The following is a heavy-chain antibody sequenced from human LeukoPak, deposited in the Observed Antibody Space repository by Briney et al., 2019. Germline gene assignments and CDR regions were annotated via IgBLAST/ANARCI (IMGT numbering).Heavy chain of an antibody. Sequence: GGSLRLSCAASGFTFANAWMSWVRQAPGKVLECVGRIKSKTDGETTDYAAPVKGRFTISRDDSKNMLYLQMSSLKSEDTAVYYCTADLPPPRGYDYPFDYWGQGSLVTVSS. D-gene: IGHD5-12*01. CDR1: GFTFANAW. J-gene: IGHJ4*02. V-gene: IGHV3-15*01. CDR2: IKSKTDGETT. CDR3: TADLPPPRGYDYPFDY.